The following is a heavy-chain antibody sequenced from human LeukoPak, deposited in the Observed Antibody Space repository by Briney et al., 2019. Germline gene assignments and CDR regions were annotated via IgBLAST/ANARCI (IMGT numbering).Heavy chain of an antibody. CDR2: IYYSGST. CDR3: ARSLFSWDYYHMDV. J-gene: IGHJ6*03. D-gene: IGHD3-16*01. CDR1: GASISSHY. Sequence: SETLSLTCTVSGASISSHYWSWIRRPPGRKLEWIGYIYYSGSTLYNPSLKSRVTISVDTSKNQFSLKLSSVTAGDTAVYYCARSLFSWDYYHMDVWGKGTTVTVSS. V-gene: IGHV4-59*11.